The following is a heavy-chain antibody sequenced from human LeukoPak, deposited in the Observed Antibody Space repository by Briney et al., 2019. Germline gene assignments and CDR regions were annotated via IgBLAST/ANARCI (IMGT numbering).Heavy chain of an antibody. CDR2: INPSGGST. CDR3: ATLYYYDSSGPVGWFDP. CDR1: GYTFTSYY. V-gene: IGHV1-46*01. Sequence: ASVKVSCKASGYTFTSYYMHWVRQAPGQGLEWMGIINPSGGSTSYAQKFQGRVTMTRDTSTSTVYMELSSLRSEDTAVYYCATLYYYDSSGPVGWFDPWGQGTLVTVSS. D-gene: IGHD3-22*01. J-gene: IGHJ5*02.